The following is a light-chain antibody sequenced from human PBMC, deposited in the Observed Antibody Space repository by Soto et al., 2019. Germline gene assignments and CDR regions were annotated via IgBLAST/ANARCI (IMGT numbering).Light chain of an antibody. CDR3: NSYTTSSTLDV. J-gene: IGLJ1*01. CDR2: EVS. Sequence: QSVLTQPASVSGSPGQSITISCTGTSGDVGGYNYVSWYQQHPGKAPKLIVYEVSNRPSGVSNRFSGSKSGDTASLTISVLQAEDESHYYCNSYTTSSTLDVFGTGTKLTVL. CDR1: SGDVGGYNY. V-gene: IGLV2-14*01.